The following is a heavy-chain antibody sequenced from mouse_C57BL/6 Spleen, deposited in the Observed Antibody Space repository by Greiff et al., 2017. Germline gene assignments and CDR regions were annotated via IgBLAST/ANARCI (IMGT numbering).Heavy chain of an antibody. CDR2: ISNGGGST. J-gene: IGHJ4*01. CDR1: GFTFSDYY. D-gene: IGHD1-1*01. Sequence: EVKVVESGGGLVQPGGSLKLSCAASGFTFSDYYMYWVRQTPEKRLEWVAYISNGGGSTYYPDTVKGRFTISRDNAKNTLYLQMSRLKSEDTAMYYCARHGDYYGSSYGAMDYWGQGTSVTVSS. CDR3: ARHGDYYGSSYGAMDY. V-gene: IGHV5-12*01.